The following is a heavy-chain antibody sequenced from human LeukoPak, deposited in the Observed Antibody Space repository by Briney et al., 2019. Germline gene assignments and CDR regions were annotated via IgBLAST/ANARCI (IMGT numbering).Heavy chain of an antibody. CDR2: ISSSSSYI. J-gene: IGHJ4*02. V-gene: IGHV3-21*01. Sequence: PGGSLRLSCAASGFTFSSYSMNWVRQAPGKGLEWVSSISSSSSYIYYADSVKGRFTISRDNAKNSLYLQMNSLRAEDTAVYYCARGAAVAVLYCYWGQGTLVTVSS. CDR3: ARGAAVAVLYCY. CDR1: GFTFSSYS. D-gene: IGHD2-15*01.